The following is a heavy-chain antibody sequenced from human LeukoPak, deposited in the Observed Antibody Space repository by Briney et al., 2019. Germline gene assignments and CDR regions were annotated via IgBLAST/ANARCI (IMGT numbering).Heavy chain of an antibody. CDR1: GGSFSGYY. D-gene: IGHD3-10*01. J-gene: IGHJ4*02. Sequence: ETLSLTCAVYGGSFSGYYWSWVRQAPGKGLEWVSAISGSGGSTYYADSVKGRFTISRDNSKNTLYLQMNSLRAEDTAVYYCAKEFGELFPFDYWGQGTLVTVSS. CDR3: AKEFGELFPFDY. CDR2: ISGSGGST. V-gene: IGHV3-23*01.